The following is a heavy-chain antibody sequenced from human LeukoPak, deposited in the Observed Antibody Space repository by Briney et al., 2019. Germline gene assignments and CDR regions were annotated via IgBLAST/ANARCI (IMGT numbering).Heavy chain of an antibody. D-gene: IGHD5-12*01. Sequence: SETLSLTCTVSGGSVSNGNYYWSWIRQPPGKGLEWIGYLYYSGSTNYNPSLKSRVTISIDTSKHQFSLKLSSVTAADTAVYYCARDRVGGYDYAYFDLWGRGTLVTVSS. CDR1: GGSVSNGNYY. J-gene: IGHJ2*01. V-gene: IGHV4-61*01. CDR3: ARDRVGGYDYAYFDL. CDR2: LYYSGST.